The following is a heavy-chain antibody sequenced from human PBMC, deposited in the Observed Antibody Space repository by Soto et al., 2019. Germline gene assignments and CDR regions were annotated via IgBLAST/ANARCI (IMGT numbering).Heavy chain of an antibody. J-gene: IGHJ3*02. V-gene: IGHV1-18*01. Sequence: GASVKVSCKASGYTFTSYGISWVRQAPGQGLEWMGWISAYNGNTNYAQKLQGRVTMTTDTSTSTAYMELRSLRSDDTAVYYCAIAGPGITIFGVVIIDDYAFDIWGQGTMVTVSS. CDR3: AIAGPGITIFGVVIIDDYAFDI. CDR2: ISAYNGNT. CDR1: GYTFTSYG. D-gene: IGHD3-3*01.